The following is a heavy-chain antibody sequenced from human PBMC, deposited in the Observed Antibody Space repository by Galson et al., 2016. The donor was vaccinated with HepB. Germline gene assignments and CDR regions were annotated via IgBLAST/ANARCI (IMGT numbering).Heavy chain of an antibody. V-gene: IGHV4-59*02. CDR2: FYYSGST. J-gene: IGHJ1*01. CDR3: ARYYGVSG. CDR1: GGSVTSYY. D-gene: IGHD4-17*01. Sequence: SETLSLTCTVSGGSVTSYYWSWIRQPPGKGLEWIGYFYYSGSTNYNPSLKSRVTISVDTSKNQFFLNLSSVTAADTAVYYCARYYGVSGGGQGTLVTVSS.